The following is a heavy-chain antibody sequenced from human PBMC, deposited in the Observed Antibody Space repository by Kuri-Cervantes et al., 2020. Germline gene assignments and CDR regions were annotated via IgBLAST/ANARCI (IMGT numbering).Heavy chain of an antibody. D-gene: IGHD6-13*01. Sequence: GGSLRLSCAASGFTFEDYAMHWVRQAPGKGLEWVSGISWNSGSIGYVDSVKGRFTISRDNAKNSLYLQMNSLRAEDTAVYYCSRDVGAASGSDYWGQGTLVTVSS. CDR1: GFTFEDYA. J-gene: IGHJ4*02. V-gene: IGHV3-9*01. CDR3: SRDVGAASGSDY. CDR2: ISWNSGSI.